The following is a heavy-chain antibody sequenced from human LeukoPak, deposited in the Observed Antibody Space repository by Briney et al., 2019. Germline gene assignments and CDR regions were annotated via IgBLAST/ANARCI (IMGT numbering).Heavy chain of an antibody. Sequence: GGSLRPSCTASGFSFSGHWMHWARQLPGKGLVWVSRISPTGSTTSYADSVKGRFTVSRDNAKNTLYLQMNSLRAEDTAVYYCAKGLSSSGRRGIDYWGQGTLVTVSS. CDR2: ISPTGSTT. V-gene: IGHV3-74*01. CDR1: GFSFSGHW. D-gene: IGHD6-19*01. CDR3: AKGLSSSGRRGIDY. J-gene: IGHJ4*02.